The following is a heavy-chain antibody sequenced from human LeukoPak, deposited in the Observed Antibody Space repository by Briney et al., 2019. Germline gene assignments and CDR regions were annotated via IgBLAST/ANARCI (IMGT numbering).Heavy chain of an antibody. CDR1: GFPFSSYG. D-gene: IGHD4-11*01. V-gene: IGHV3-30*02. Sequence: PGGSLRLSCAASGFPFSSYGMHWVRQAPGKGLEWVAFIRYDGSNKYYADSVKGRFTISRDNSKNTLYLQMNSLRAEDTAVYYCARRVQYYFDYWGQGTLVTVSS. CDR2: IRYDGSNK. J-gene: IGHJ4*02. CDR3: ARRVQYYFDY.